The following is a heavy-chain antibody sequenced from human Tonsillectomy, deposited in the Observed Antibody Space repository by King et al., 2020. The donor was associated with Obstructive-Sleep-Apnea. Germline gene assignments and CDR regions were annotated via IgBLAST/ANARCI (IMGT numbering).Heavy chain of an antibody. Sequence: VQLQESGPGLVKPSETLSLTCTVSNYSITSGFYWGWIRQPPGKALEWIGNFYHTWSTYYNPSLKSRVTISVDTSKNQFSLKLSSVTAADTAVYYCAGGAATAGDYWGQGTLVTVSS. D-gene: IGHD2-21*02. CDR2: FYHTWST. V-gene: IGHV4-38-2*02. CDR1: NYSITSGFY. J-gene: IGHJ4*02. CDR3: AGGAATAGDY.